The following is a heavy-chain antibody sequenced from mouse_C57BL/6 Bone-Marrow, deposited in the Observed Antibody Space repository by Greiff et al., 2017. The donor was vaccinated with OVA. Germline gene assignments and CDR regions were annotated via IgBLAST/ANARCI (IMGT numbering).Heavy chain of an antibody. CDR3: AREVRQPDY. J-gene: IGHJ2*01. V-gene: IGHV1-26*01. CDR1: GYTFTDYY. Sequence: EVQLQQSGPELVKPGASVKISCKASGYTFTDYYMNWVKQSHGKSLEWIGDINPNNGGTSYNQKFKGKATLTVDKSSSTAYMELRSLTSEDSAVYYCAREVRQPDYWGQGTTLTVSS. CDR2: INPNNGGT. D-gene: IGHD3-2*01.